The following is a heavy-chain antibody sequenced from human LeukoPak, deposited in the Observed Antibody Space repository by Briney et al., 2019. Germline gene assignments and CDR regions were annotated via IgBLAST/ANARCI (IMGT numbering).Heavy chain of an antibody. CDR1: GYTFTSYA. V-gene: IGHV1-3*01. D-gene: IGHD5-12*01. J-gene: IGHJ4*02. CDR3: ARDWLVATIGGDY. Sequence: GASVKVSCKASGYTFTSYAMHWVRQAPGQRLEWMGWINAGNGNTKYSQKFQGRVTITRDTSASTAYMELSSLRSEDTAVYYCARDWLVATIGGDYWGQGTLVTVSS. CDR2: INAGNGNT.